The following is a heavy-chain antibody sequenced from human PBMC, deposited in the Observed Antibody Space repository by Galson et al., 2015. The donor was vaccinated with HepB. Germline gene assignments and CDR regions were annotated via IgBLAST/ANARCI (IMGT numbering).Heavy chain of an antibody. CDR1: GYTFTSYY. D-gene: IGHD4-23*01. CDR2: INPSGGST. Sequence: SVKVSCKASGYTFTSYYMHWVRQAPGQGLEWMGIINPSGGSTSYAQKFQGRVTMTRDTSTSTVYMELSSLRSEDTAVYYCARDPHLYGGNSVVHAFDIWGQGTMVTVSS. CDR3: ARDPHLYGGNSVVHAFDI. J-gene: IGHJ3*02. V-gene: IGHV1-46*01.